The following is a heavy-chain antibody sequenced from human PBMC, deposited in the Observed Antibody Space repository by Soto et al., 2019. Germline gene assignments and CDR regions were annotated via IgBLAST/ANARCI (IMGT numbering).Heavy chain of an antibody. D-gene: IGHD6-19*01. CDR2: FDPEDGEA. CDR3: ATFSHHSSGLDFDY. J-gene: IGHJ4*02. V-gene: IGHV1-24*01. CDR1: GYTLTELS. Sequence: ASVKVSCKVSGYTLTELSMHWVRQAPGKGLEWMGGFDPEDGEAIYAQKFQGRVTMTEDTSTDTAYMELSSLRSEDTAVYYCATFSHHSSGLDFDYWGQGTLVTVSS.